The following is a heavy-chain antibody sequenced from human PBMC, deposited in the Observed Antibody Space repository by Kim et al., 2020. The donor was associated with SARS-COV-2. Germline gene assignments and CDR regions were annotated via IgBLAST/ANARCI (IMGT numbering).Heavy chain of an antibody. CDR3: ARERFGDSIKDAFDI. Sequence: QKFQGRVTMTRDTSTSTVYMELSSLRSEDTAVYYCARERFGDSIKDAFDIWGQGTMVTVSS. V-gene: IGHV1-46*01. D-gene: IGHD3-10*01. J-gene: IGHJ3*02.